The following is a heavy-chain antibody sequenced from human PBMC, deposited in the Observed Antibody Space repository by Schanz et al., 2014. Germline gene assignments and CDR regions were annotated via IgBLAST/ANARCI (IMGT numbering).Heavy chain of an antibody. V-gene: IGHV3-21*04. CDR2: ISSSSSYI. D-gene: IGHD2-15*01. J-gene: IGHJ6*02. CDR3: AKDMRYCSGGSCYYCYYYGLDV. CDR1: GFTFSSYS. Sequence: EVQLVESGGGLVKPGGSLRLSCAASGFTFSSYSMNWVRQAPGKGLEWVSSISSSSSYIYYADTVKGRFTISRDRFQSTMYLQMNSLSADDTAVYYCAKDMRYCSGGSCYYCYYYGLDVWGQGTTVTVSS.